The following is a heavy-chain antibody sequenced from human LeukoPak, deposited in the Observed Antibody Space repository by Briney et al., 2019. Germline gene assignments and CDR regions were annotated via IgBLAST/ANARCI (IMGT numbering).Heavy chain of an antibody. CDR2: IIPIFGTA. CDR1: GGTFSSYA. D-gene: IGHD2-2*01. J-gene: IGHJ3*02. Sequence: ASVTVSCKASGGTFSSYAISWVRQAPGQGLEWMGGIIPIFGTANYAQKFQGRVTITADESTSTAYMELSSLRSEDTAVYYCATSSTSCYRCAFDIWGQGTMVTVSS. CDR3: ATSSTSCYRCAFDI. V-gene: IGHV1-69*13.